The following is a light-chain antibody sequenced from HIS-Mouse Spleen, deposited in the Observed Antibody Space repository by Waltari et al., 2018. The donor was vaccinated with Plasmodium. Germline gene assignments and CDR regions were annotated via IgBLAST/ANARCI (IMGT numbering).Light chain of an antibody. J-gene: IGLJ2*01. V-gene: IGLV2-8*01. Sequence: QSALTQPPSASGSPGQSVTIPCTGTRSDVGGYNYFSWYQQHPGKAPKLMIYEVSKRPSGVPDRFSGSKSGNTASLTVSGLQAEDEADYYCSSYAGSNNLVFGGGTKLTVL. CDR2: EVS. CDR3: SSYAGSNNLV. CDR1: RSDVGGYNY.